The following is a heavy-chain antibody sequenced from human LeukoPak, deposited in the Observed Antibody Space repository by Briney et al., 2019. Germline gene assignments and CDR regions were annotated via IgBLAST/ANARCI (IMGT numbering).Heavy chain of an antibody. CDR2: IYYSGST. CDR1: GCSISSYY. CDR3: ARAPIPYDRSRTDYRFDP. V-gene: IGHV4-59*01. D-gene: IGHD3-16*01. J-gene: IGHJ5*02. Sequence: PSETLSLTCSVSGCSISSYYWSWIRQSPGKGLEWIGYIYYSGSTNYNPSLKSRVTISLDTSKSQFSLKLTSVTAADTAVYYCARAPIPYDRSRTDYRFDPWGQGTLVTVAS.